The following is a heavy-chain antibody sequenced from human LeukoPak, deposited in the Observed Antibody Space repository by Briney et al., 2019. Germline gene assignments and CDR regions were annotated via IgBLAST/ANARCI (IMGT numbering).Heavy chain of an antibody. Sequence: GRSLRLSCAASGFTFSSYAMHWVRQAPGKGLEWVAVISYDGSNKYYADSVKGRFTISRDNSKNTLYLQMNSLRAEDTAVYCCARRIAVAGTLAFDWGQGTLVTVSS. CDR1: GFTFSSYA. J-gene: IGHJ4*02. V-gene: IGHV3-30*04. CDR3: ARRIAVAGTLAFD. D-gene: IGHD6-19*01. CDR2: ISYDGSNK.